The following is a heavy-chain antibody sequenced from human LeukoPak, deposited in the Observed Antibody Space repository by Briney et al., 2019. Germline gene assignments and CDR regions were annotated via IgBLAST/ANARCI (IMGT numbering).Heavy chain of an antibody. CDR2: IIPIFGTA. Sequence: ASVKVSCKASGGTLSSYAISWVRQAPGQGLEWMGGIIPIFGTANYAQKFQGRVTITADESTSTAYMELSSLRSEDTAVYYCARESGSPYAFDIWGQGTMVTVSS. J-gene: IGHJ3*02. CDR3: ARESGSPYAFDI. D-gene: IGHD1-26*01. V-gene: IGHV1-69*01. CDR1: GGTLSSYA.